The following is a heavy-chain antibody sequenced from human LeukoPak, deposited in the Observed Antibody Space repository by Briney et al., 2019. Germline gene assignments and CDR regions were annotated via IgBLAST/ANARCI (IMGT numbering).Heavy chain of an antibody. V-gene: IGHV4-4*09. Sequence: SETLSLTCTVSGASIRSYQWSWIRQPPAKGLEWIGHINTSGGTNYNPPLKSRITFSVVTSRDQFSLQLNSVTAADPAMYYCATSHDYKVGPFDLSGQGTLVTVSS. CDR3: ATSHDYKVGPFDL. D-gene: IGHD3-10*01. CDR2: INTSGGT. CDR1: GASIRSYQ. J-gene: IGHJ4*02.